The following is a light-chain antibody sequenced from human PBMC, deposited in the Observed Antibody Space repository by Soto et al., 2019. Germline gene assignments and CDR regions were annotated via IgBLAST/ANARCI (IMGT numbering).Light chain of an antibody. CDR3: SSYTSSSIDYV. V-gene: IGLV2-14*01. CDR1: SSDVGGYNY. J-gene: IGLJ1*01. Sequence: QSALTQPASVSGSPGQSITISCTGTSSDVGGYNYVSWYQQHPGKAPKLLIYEVSNRPSGVSNRFSGSKSGNTASLTISGLQAEDEADYSCSSYTSSSIDYVFGTGTKLHRP. CDR2: EVS.